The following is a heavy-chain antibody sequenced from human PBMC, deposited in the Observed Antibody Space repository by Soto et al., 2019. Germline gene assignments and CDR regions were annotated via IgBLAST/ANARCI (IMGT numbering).Heavy chain of an antibody. CDR2: IMPVFGTA. CDR1: GGAFRTYA. CDR3: AASRGFSAGMEV. J-gene: IGHJ6*02. V-gene: IGHV1-69*01. Sequence: QVQLVQSGTEVKKPGSSVRVSCKASGGAFRTYAFSWVRQTPGQGLEWMGAIMPVFGTATYAQQFQRRITTTEDGSTSTLYMELSIASPEDAAVFFCAASRGFSAGMEVWGQGTTV.